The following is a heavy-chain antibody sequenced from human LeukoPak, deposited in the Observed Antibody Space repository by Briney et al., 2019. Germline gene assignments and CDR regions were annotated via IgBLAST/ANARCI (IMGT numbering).Heavy chain of an antibody. V-gene: IGHV3-33*08. CDR3: ARISCTGGNCRPYSYYDMDV. J-gene: IGHJ6*02. CDR2: IWYDGSNK. D-gene: IGHD2-15*01. Sequence: PGGSLRLSCAASGFTFSSYGMHWVRQTPGKGLEWVAVIWYDGSNKYYADSVKGRFTISRDNSKSTLYLQVNSLRAEDTAVYYCARISCTGGNCRPYSYYDMDVWGQGTTVTVSS. CDR1: GFTFSSYG.